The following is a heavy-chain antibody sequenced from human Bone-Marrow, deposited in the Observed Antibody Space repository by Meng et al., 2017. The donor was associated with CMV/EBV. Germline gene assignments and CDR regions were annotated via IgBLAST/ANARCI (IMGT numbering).Heavy chain of an antibody. J-gene: IGHJ1*01. CDR3: ARGGGSDFREFYQN. CDR2: INWSGTST. D-gene: IGHD2-21*02. V-gene: IGHV3-20*04. Sequence: GESLKISCAASGFTFDDHGMAWARQVPGKGLEWGSGINWSGTSTGYADSVKGRVTISRDNAKNSVFLQMTSLRAEDSALYFCARGGGSDFREFYQNWGQGTLFTVSS. CDR1: GFTFDDHG.